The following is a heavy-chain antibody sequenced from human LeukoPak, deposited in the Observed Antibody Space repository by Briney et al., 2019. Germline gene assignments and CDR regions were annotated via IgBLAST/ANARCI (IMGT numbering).Heavy chain of an antibody. J-gene: IGHJ6*02. CDR1: GYTFTSYG. CDR2: ISAYNGNT. D-gene: IGHD4-17*01. Sequence: ASVKVSCKASGYTFTSYGISWVRQAPGQGLEWMGWISAYNGNTNYAQKLQGRVTMTTDTSTSTAYMELRSLRSDGTAVYYCARVGSSRTTVTEYYYYGMDVWGQGTTVTVSS. V-gene: IGHV1-18*01. CDR3: ARVGSSRTTVTEYYYYGMDV.